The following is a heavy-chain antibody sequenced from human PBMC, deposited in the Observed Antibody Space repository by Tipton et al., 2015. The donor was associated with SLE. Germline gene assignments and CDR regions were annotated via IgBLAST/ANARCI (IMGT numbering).Heavy chain of an antibody. V-gene: IGHV3-23*01. D-gene: IGHD3-3*01. Sequence: SLRLFCAASGFTFSSYAMSWVRQAPGKGLEWVSAISGSGGSTYYADSVKGRFTISRDNSKNTLYLQMNSLRAEDTAVYYCARSPVDYWNGYSAWGQGTLVAVSS. CDR2: ISGSGGST. CDR3: ARSPVDYWNGYSA. CDR1: GFTFSSYA. J-gene: IGHJ4*02.